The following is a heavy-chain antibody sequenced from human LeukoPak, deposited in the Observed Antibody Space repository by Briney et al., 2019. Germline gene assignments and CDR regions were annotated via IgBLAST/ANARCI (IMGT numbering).Heavy chain of an antibody. CDR3: AKGAAAGTWYYYAMDV. Sequence: GGSLRLSCAASGFTFSNAWMSWVRQAPGKGLEWVSSISGSGASAYHADSVQGRFTILRDNSKNTLYLQMNSLRADDTAIYYCAKGAAAGTWYYYAMDVWGQGTTVTVSS. CDR2: ISGSGASA. D-gene: IGHD6-13*01. J-gene: IGHJ6*02. V-gene: IGHV3-23*01. CDR1: GFTFSNAW.